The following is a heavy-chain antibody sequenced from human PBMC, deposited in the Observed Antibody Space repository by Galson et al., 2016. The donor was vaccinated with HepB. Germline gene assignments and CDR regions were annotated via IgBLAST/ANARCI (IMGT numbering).Heavy chain of an antibody. D-gene: IGHD2-21*02. J-gene: IGHJ4*01. CDR2: ISWDGGST. Sequence: SLRLSCAASGFTFDDYVLHWVRQAPGKGLEWVSLISWDGGSTFYADSVKGRFTIPRDNSKNSLFLQMDSLRTEDTAFYYCATISTGDYYFNYWGHGTLVTVSS. CDR1: GFTFDDYV. CDR3: ATISTGDYYFNY. V-gene: IGHV3-43*01.